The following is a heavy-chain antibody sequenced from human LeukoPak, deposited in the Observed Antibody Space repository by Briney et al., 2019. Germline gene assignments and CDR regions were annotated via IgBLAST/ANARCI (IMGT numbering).Heavy chain of an antibody. CDR1: GFTFSDYY. D-gene: IGHD6-19*01. Sequence: GGSLRLSCAASGFTFSDYYMSWVRQAPGKGLEWVSYISSSGSNIYYADSVKGRFTISRDNAKNSLYLQMNSLRAEDTAVYYCARGEAVAGDYFDYWGQGTLVTVSS. CDR3: ARGEAVAGDYFDY. J-gene: IGHJ4*02. V-gene: IGHV3-11*01. CDR2: ISSSGSNI.